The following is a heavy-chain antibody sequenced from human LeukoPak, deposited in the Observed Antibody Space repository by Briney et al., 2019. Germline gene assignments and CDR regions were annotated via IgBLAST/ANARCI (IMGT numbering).Heavy chain of an antibody. CDR2: MYYSGST. J-gene: IGHJ4*02. CDR1: GGSVSSHY. V-gene: IGHV4-59*02. CDR3: ARVPGVAATSYYFDY. Sequence: PSETLSLTCTVSGGSVSSHYWSWIRQPPGKGLEWIGYMYYSGSTNYNPSLKSRVTISVDTSKNQFSLKLSSVTAADTAVYYCARVPGVAATSYYFDYWGQGTLVTVSS. D-gene: IGHD2-15*01.